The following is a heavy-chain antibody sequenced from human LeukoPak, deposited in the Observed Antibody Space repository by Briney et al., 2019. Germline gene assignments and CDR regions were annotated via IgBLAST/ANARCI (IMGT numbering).Heavy chain of an antibody. CDR1: GYSFTSYW. J-gene: IGHJ4*02. CDR3: ARQLRIRGVTFDY. V-gene: IGHV5-51*01. Sequence: GESLKISRKGSGYSFTSYWIGWVRQMPGKGLEWMGIIYPGDSDTRYSPSFQGQVTISADKSISTAYLQWSSLKASDTAMYYCARQLRIRGVTFDYWGQGTLVTVSS. D-gene: IGHD3-10*01. CDR2: IYPGDSDT.